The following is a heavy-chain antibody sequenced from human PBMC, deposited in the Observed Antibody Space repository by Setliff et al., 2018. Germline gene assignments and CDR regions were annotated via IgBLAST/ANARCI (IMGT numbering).Heavy chain of an antibody. J-gene: IGHJ4*02. Sequence: SETLSLTCTVSGGSISGDYWSWIRQPPGKGLEWIGYIQSGATKYNPSLGSRISMSVDTSKNQFSLKLSSVTAADTAVYYCARGSYYDSSGYSPDFFDYWGQGTLVTVSS. CDR2: IQSGAT. V-gene: IGHV4-59*08. D-gene: IGHD3-22*01. CDR3: ARGSYYDSSGYSPDFFDY. CDR1: GGSISGDY.